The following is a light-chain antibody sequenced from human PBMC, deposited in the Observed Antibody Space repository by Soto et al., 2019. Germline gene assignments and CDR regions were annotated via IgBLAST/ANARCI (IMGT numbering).Light chain of an antibody. CDR3: QQYNNWPRT. CDR1: QSVDSN. J-gene: IGKJ1*01. V-gene: IGKV3-15*01. CDR2: GAS. Sequence: EIVMTQSPATLSVSPGERATLSCRASQSVDSNLAWYQQRPGQAPRLLISGASTRASTVPARFSGSGSGTEFTLTISSLQSEDFEIYYCQQYNNWPRTFGQGTKVEIK.